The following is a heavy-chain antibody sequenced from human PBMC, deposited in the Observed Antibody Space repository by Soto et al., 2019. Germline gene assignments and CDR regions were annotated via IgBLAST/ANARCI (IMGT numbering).Heavy chain of an antibody. V-gene: IGHV4-59*01. CDR2: IYYNGNT. CDR3: AREDYYGSGSSGFDT. D-gene: IGHD3-10*01. Sequence: SETLSLTCTISDGSISNYYWTWIRQPPGKGLEWIGYIYYNGNTNFNPSLKSRVTMSVDASKNQFSLKLNSVTAADTAVYYCAREDYYGSGSSGFDTWGQGTLVTSPQ. J-gene: IGHJ4*02. CDR1: DGSISNYY.